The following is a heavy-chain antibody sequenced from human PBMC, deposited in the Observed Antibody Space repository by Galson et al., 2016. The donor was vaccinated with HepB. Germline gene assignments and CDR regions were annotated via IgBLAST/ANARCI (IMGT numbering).Heavy chain of an antibody. V-gene: IGHV1-8*01. Sequence: SVKVSCKASGYPLSSFEINWVRQASGQGLEWMGWMNPNTVDTEYAQKFQGRVTMTSDTSSSTVYMELSGLTSEDTAVYYCARGTGRPWDRGPMDVWGQGTTVTVSS. D-gene: IGHD1-26*01. CDR1: GYPLSSFE. J-gene: IGHJ6*02. CDR2: MNPNTVDT. CDR3: ARGTGRPWDRGPMDV.